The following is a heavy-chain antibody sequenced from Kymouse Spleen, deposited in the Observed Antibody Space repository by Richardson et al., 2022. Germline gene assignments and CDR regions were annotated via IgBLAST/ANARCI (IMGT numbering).Heavy chain of an antibody. CDR1: GGSFSGYY. CDR3: AREGYSSSFDP. CDR2: INHSGST. V-gene: IGHV4-34*01. Sequence: QVQLQQWGAGLLKPSETLSLTCAVYGGSFSGYYWSWIRQPPGKGLEWIGEINHSGSTNYNPSLKSRVTISVDTSKNQFSLKLSSVTAADTAVYYCAREGYSSSFDPWGQGTLVTVSS. D-gene: IGHD6-13*01,IGHD6-25*01,IGHD6-6*01. J-gene: IGHJ5*02.